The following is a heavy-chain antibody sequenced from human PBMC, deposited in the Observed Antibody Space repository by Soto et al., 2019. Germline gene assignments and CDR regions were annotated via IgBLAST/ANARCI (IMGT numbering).Heavy chain of an antibody. J-gene: IGHJ5*02. CDR2: IYYSGST. Sequence: SETLSLTCTFSGGSISSYYWSWIRQPPGKGLEWIGYIYYSGSTNYNPSLKSRVTISVDTSKNQFSLKLSSVTAADTAVYYCARAGYGFWSDQPNWFDPWGQGTLVTVSS. CDR3: ARAGYGFWSDQPNWFDP. D-gene: IGHD3-3*01. V-gene: IGHV4-59*01. CDR1: GGSISSYY.